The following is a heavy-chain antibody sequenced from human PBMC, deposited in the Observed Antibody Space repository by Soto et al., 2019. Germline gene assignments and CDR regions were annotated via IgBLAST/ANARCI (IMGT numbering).Heavy chain of an antibody. J-gene: IGHJ4*02. Sequence: GGSLRLSCAASGFTFSSYSMNWVRQAPGKGPEWVSSIRSSSSYIYYADSVKGRFTISRDNAKNSLYLQMNSLRAEDTAVYYCARDSPPYAFGEFLPRNDYWGQGTLVTVSS. V-gene: IGHV3-21*01. D-gene: IGHD3-10*01. CDR3: ARDSPPYAFGEFLPRNDY. CDR2: IRSSSSYI. CDR1: GFTFSSYS.